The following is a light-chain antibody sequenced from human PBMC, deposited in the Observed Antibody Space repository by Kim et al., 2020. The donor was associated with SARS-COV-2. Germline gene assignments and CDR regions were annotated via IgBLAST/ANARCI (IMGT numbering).Light chain of an antibody. Sequence: SVSPGQTAIITCSGNNLGDKKVCWYQQRPGQSPLLVIYEDIKRPSGIPERVSGSNSGNTATLTISGTQAMYEADYYCQAWDSSTVVFGRGTQLTVL. J-gene: IGLJ2*01. V-gene: IGLV3-1*01. CDR2: EDI. CDR1: NLGDKK. CDR3: QAWDSSTVV.